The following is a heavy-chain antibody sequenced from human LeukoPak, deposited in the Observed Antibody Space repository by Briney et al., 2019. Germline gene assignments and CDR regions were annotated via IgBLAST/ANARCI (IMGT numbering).Heavy chain of an antibody. CDR3: ATGSSGSAPDI. J-gene: IGHJ6*02. D-gene: IGHD3-10*01. CDR2: FDPEDGKT. CDR1: GYTLTELS. V-gene: IGHV1-24*01. Sequence: ASVKVSCKVSGYTLTELSMHWVRPAPGKGLEWMGGFDPEDGKTIYAQKFLGRVTMTEDTSTDTAYMELSVLTSEDTAVYYCATGSSGSAPDIWGQGTTVTVSS.